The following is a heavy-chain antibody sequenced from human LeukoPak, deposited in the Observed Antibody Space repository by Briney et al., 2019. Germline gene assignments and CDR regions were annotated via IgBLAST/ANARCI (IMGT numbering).Heavy chain of an antibody. V-gene: IGHV1-2*02. CDR2: IDPNSGGT. Sequence: ASVKVSCKASGYTFTSFYTHWVRQAPGQGLEWMGWIDPNSGGTNFAQKFQGRVTMTRDTSITTAYMELSRLTSDDTAVYYCARGAGTSWFAYWGQGSLVIVSS. CDR1: GYTFTSFY. CDR3: ARGAGTSWFAY. D-gene: IGHD6-13*01. J-gene: IGHJ4*02.